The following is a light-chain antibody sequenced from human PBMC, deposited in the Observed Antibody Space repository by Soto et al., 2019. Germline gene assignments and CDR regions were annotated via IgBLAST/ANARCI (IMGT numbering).Light chain of an antibody. J-gene: IGKJ1*01. CDR3: QQYNNWPPWT. CDR2: GAS. CDR1: QSVSSN. Sequence: EIVMTQSPATLSVSPGERETLSCRASQSVSSNLAWYQQKPGQAPRLLIYGASTRATGIPARLSGSGSGTEFTLTISSLQSEDFAVYYCQQYNNWPPWTFGQGTKVEIK. V-gene: IGKV3-15*01.